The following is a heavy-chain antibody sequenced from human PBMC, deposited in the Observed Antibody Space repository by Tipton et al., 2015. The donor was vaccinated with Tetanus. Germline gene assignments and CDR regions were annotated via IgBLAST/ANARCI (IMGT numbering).Heavy chain of an antibody. V-gene: IGHV4-59*01. CDR2: VYHSGAT. J-gene: IGHJ4*02. CDR3: ARANNDYPKKGPFDY. Sequence: TLSLTCTVSGGFISSYYWTWIRQPPGKEPEWVGYVYHSGATNYHPSLKSRLAISADTSKNQFSLNLRSVITANTAVYYCARANNDYPKKGPFDYWGQGILVTVSS. D-gene: IGHD3-16*01. CDR1: GGFISSYY.